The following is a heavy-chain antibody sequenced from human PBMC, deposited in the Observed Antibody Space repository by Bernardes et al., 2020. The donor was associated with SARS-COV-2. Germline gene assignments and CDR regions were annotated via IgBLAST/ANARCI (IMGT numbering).Heavy chain of an antibody. J-gene: IGHJ6*02. CDR3: VAPLWTDDLTLFGSYHAMDV. Sequence: GGSLRLSCSASGFTFRDFPMHGVRQAPGKGLEYVSAISAYGSSTYYADSVKGRFTISRDNSKSTLYLQMTSLRSEDTAVYYCVAPLWTDDLTLFGSYHAMDVWGQGTTVTVSS. CDR1: GFTFRDFP. D-gene: IGHD3-10*01. V-gene: IGHV3-64D*06. CDR2: ISAYGSST.